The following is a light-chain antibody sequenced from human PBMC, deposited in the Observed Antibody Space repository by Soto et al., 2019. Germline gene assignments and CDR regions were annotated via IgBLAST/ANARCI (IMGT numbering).Light chain of an antibody. CDR1: QSISSK. Sequence: EIVMTQSPATLSVSPGERATLSCRASQSISSKLGWYQQRPGQAPRLLIYGASTRATGIPARFSSSGSGTEFTLTISSLQSEDSAVYYCRQYNSWTTITFGQGTRLEIK. V-gene: IGKV3-15*01. CDR3: RQYNSWTTIT. J-gene: IGKJ5*01. CDR2: GAS.